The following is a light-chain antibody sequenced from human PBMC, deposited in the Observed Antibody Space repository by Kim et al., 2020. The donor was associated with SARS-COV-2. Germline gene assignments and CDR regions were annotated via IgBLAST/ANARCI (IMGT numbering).Light chain of an antibody. J-gene: IGKJ1*01. V-gene: IGKV3-11*01. CDR3: QQRSNWPPET. CDR1: QRVSSY. Sequence: SPGERATLSCRASQRVSSYLAWYQQKPGQAPRLLIYDASNRATGIPARFSGSGSGTDFTLTISSLEPEDFAVYYCQQRSNWPPETFGQGTKVDIK. CDR2: DAS.